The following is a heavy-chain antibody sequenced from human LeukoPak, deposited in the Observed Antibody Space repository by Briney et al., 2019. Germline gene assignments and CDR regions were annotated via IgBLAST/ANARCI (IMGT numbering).Heavy chain of an antibody. V-gene: IGHV4-39*07. CDR2: IYHSGST. J-gene: IGHJ4*02. CDR1: GGSISTGAYY. CDR3: ARDGIVGATDY. D-gene: IGHD1-26*01. Sequence: SETLSLTCSVSGGSISTGAYYWGWIRQPPGKGLEWIGSIYHSGSTYYNPSLKSRVTISVDTSKNQFSLKLSSVTAADTAVYYCARDGIVGATDYWGQGTLVTVSS.